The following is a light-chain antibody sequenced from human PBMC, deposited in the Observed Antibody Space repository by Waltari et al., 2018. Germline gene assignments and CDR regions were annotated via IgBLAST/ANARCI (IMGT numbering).Light chain of an antibody. CDR2: SNN. Sequence: QSVLTQPPSASGTPGQRDTISCSGSSSNIGSNTVNWYQQLPGTAPKLLIYSNNQRPSGVPDRFSGSKSGTSASLAISGLRSEDEADYFCAAWDDSLSGHFVFGTGTKVIV. CDR3: AAWDDSLSGHFV. J-gene: IGLJ1*01. V-gene: IGLV1-44*01. CDR1: SSNIGSNT.